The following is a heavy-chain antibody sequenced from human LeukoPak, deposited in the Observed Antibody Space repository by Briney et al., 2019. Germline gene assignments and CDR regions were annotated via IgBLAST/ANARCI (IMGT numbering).Heavy chain of an antibody. V-gene: IGHV3-15*07. CDR1: GFIFSKVW. D-gene: IGHD2-21*02. J-gene: IGHJ4*02. CDR3: TTGIGDGGGY. Sequence: GGSLRLSCAASGFIFSKVWMNWVRQAPGKGLEWVGRIKTESEGETKDYAAPVKGRFTVSRDDSKNTFYLVMNSLKIDDTAIYYCTTGIGDGGGYWGQGTLVTVSS. CDR2: IKTESEGETK.